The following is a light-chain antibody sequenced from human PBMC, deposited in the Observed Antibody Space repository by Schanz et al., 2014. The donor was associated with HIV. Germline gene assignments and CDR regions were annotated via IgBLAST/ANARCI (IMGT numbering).Light chain of an antibody. J-gene: IGKJ1*01. CDR1: QTVISSN. V-gene: IGKV3-15*01. CDR3: QQYNNWPWT. CDR2: GAY. Sequence: ENVLTQSPGTLSLSPGERATLSCRASQTVISSNLAWYQQKPGQAPRLLMYGAYTRATGIPARFSGSGSGTEFSLTISSLQSEDFAIYYCQQYNNWPWTFGQGTNVELK.